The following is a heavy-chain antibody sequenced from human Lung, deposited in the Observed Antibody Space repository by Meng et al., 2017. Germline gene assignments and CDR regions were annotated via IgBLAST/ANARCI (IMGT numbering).Heavy chain of an antibody. V-gene: IGHV4-34*01. D-gene: IGHD4-11*01. J-gene: IGHJ4*02. Sequence: LQEWGAGLLKPSETLSLTCVVSGGSFSDYYWSWIRQPPGKGLEWIGEINHSGSTNYNPSLENRATISVDTSQNNLSLKLSSVTAADSAVYYCARGPTTMAHDFDYWGQGTLVTVSS. CDR2: INHSGST. CDR3: ARGPTTMAHDFDY. CDR1: GGSFSDYY.